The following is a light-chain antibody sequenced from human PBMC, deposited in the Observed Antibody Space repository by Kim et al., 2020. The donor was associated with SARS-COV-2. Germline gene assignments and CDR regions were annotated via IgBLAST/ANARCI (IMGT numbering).Light chain of an antibody. Sequence: SSELTQDPAVSVALGQTVRITCQGDSLRSYYASWYQQKPGKAPVLVIYGKNNRPSGIPDRFSGSSSGNTASLTITGVQAEDEADYYCNSRDSSGNHLVFGGGTQLTVL. J-gene: IGLJ2*01. CDR3: NSRDSSGNHLV. CDR2: GKN. CDR1: SLRSYY. V-gene: IGLV3-19*01.